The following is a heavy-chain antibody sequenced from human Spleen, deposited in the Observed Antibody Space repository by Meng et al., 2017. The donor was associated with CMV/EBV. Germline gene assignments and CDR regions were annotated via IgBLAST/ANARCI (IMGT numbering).Heavy chain of an antibody. D-gene: IGHD6-19*01. Sequence: LSLTCAASGFTFSSYWMHWVRQAPGKGLVWVSRINSDGSSTSYADSVKGRFTISRDNAKNTLYLQMNSLRAEDTAVYHCAIDRIGYSNGWHGHWYFELWGRGTLVTVSS. J-gene: IGHJ2*01. CDR3: AIDRIGYSNGWHGHWYFEL. CDR2: INSDGSST. CDR1: GFTFSSYW. V-gene: IGHV3-74*01.